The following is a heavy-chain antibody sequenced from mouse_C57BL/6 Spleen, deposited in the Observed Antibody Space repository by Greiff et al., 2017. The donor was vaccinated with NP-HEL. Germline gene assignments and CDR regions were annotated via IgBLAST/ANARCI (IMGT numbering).Heavy chain of an antibody. CDR3: TTVYGSSFSLYFDY. D-gene: IGHD1-1*01. CDR1: GFNIKDDY. V-gene: IGHV14-4*01. Sequence: VQLQQSGAELVRPGASVKLSCTASGFNIKDDYMHWVKQRPEQGLEWIGWIDPENGDTEYASKFQGKATITADTSSNTAYLQLSSLTSEDTAVYYCTTVYGSSFSLYFDYWGQGTTLTVSS. J-gene: IGHJ2*01. CDR2: IDPENGDT.